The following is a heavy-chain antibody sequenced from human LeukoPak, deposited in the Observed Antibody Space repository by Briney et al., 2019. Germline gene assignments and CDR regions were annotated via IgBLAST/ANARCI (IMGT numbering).Heavy chain of an antibody. CDR1: GASISSRNY. CDR2: FSNGAT. Sequence: PSETLSLTCAVSGASISSRNYWDWIRQPPGKGLEWIGTFSNGATYYTPSLKSRVTISIDTSRNEFSLKLSSVTAADTAVYYCARDSNSRRFGYWGQGPLVAVSS. J-gene: IGHJ4*02. D-gene: IGHD4-11*01. V-gene: IGHV4-38-2*02. CDR3: ARDSNSRRFGY.